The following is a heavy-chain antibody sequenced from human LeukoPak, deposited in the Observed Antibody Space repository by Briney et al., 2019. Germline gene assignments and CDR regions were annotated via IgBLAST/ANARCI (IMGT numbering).Heavy chain of an antibody. CDR2: LYYSGST. CDR1: GGSISGYY. CDR3: ARDEDSAYGSGSYLS. D-gene: IGHD3-10*01. J-gene: IGHJ5*02. V-gene: IGHV4-59*01. Sequence: PSETLSLTCTVSGGSISGYYWSWIRQPPGKGLEWIRNLYYSGSTNYNPSLNSRVTISVDTSKNQFALQRSYVTAADTAVYYCARDEDSAYGSGSYLSWGQGTLVSVSS.